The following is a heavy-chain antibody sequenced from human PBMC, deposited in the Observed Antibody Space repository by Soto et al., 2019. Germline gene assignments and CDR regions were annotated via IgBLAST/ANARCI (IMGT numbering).Heavy chain of an antibody. Sequence: QVQLQQWGAGLLKPSETLSLTCAVYGGSFSGYYWSWIRQPPGKGLEWIGEINHSGSTNYNPSLKSRVTISVDTSKNQFSLKLSSVTAAATAVYYCARDSLNADYHLDPWGQGTLVTVSS. J-gene: IGHJ5*02. D-gene: IGHD4-17*01. CDR1: GGSFSGYY. V-gene: IGHV4-34*01. CDR3: ARDSLNADYHLDP. CDR2: INHSGST.